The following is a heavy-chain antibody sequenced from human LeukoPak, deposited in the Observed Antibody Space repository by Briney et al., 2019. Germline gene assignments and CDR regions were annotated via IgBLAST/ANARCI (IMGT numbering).Heavy chain of an antibody. CDR3: ARLRDGRWLLEY. CDR1: GDSIGSYF. CDR2: IYHSGST. V-gene: IGHV4-59*04. Sequence: SETLSLTCTVSGDSIGSYFWSWIRQSPGKGLEWIGYIYHSGSTYYNPSLKSRVTISEDRSKNQFSLKLSSVTAADTAVYYCARLRDGRWLLEYWGQGTLVTVSS. J-gene: IGHJ4*02. D-gene: IGHD5-24*01.